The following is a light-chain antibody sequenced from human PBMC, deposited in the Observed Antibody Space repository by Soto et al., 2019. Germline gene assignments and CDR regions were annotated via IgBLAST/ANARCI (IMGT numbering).Light chain of an antibody. J-gene: IGKJ1*01. CDR2: GAS. Sequence: EIVLTQSPDTLSLSPGERATLSCRASQSVFSNYLAWYQQKPGQTPRLLIYGASYRSTGIPDRFSGSGSGTDFTLTISRLEPEDFAVYYCQQYGSSPTFGQGSKVEIK. V-gene: IGKV3-20*01. CDR1: QSVFSNY. CDR3: QQYGSSPT.